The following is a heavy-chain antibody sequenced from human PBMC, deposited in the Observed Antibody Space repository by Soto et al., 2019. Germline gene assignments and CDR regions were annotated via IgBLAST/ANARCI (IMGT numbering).Heavy chain of an antibody. CDR1: GGSFSCYY. J-gene: IGHJ6*02. CDR2: INHSGST. Sequence: SETLSLTCAVYGGSFSCYYWSWIRQPPGKGLEWIGEINHSGSTNYNPSLKSRVTISVDTSKNQFSLKLSSVTAADTAVYYCARGLXYYDSSGYYYYYYGMDVWGQGTTVTVSS. V-gene: IGHV4-34*01. CDR3: ARGLXYYDSSGYYYYYYGMDV. D-gene: IGHD3-22*01.